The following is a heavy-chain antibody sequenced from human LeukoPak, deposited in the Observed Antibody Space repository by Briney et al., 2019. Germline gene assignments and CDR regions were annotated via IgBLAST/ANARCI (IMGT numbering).Heavy chain of an antibody. CDR3: AGGIFGVVINAFHI. J-gene: IGHJ3*02. V-gene: IGHV4-59*01. Sequence: SETLSLTCTVSGGSISSYHWSWIRQPPGKGLEWIGDTYNSGSTNYNPSLKSRVTISVDTSKNQFSLKLTSVTAADTAVYYCAGGIFGVVINAFHIWGQGTMVTDSS. CDR1: GGSISSYH. CDR2: TYNSGST. D-gene: IGHD3-3*01.